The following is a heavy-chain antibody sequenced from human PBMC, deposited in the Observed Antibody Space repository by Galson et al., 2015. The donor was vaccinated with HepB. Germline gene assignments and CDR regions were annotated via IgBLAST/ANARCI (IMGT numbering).Heavy chain of an antibody. V-gene: IGHV3-7*05. Sequence: SLRLSCAASGFSFSRYWMNWVRQAPGKGLEWVANIQQDESEKYYVDSVKGRFTISRDNAKSSLYLQMNSLKVEDTAVYYCARDRDGGFAAHFDYWGLGTLVTVSS. D-gene: IGHD2-15*01. CDR1: GFSFSRYW. J-gene: IGHJ4*02. CDR2: IQQDESEK. CDR3: ARDRDGGFAAHFDY.